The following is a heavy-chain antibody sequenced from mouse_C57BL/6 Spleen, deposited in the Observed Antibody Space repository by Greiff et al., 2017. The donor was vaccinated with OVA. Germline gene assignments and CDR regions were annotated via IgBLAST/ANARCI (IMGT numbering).Heavy chain of an antibody. CDR1: GYTFTSYW. D-gene: IGHD1-1*01. V-gene: IGHV1-69*01. CDR3: ARANYGSSYGY. CDR2: IDPSDSYT. J-gene: IGHJ2*01. Sequence: QVQLQQPGAELVMPGASVKLFCKASGYTFTSYWMHWVKQRPGQGLEWIGEIDPSDSYTNYNQKFKGKSTLTVDKSSSTAYMQLSSLTSEDAAVYYCARANYGSSYGYWGQGTTLTGAS.